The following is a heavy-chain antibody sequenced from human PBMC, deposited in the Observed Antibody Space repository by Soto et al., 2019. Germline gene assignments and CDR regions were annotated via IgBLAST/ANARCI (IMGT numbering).Heavy chain of an antibody. CDR1: GYTSADFG. CDR3: VKAQKYFRVNGTCSAS. V-gene: IGHV1-18*04. Sequence: ASVKVSCKASGYTSADFGISWVRQAPGQGLEWMGWASGNNGASNPAPKVQGRITMTLDTSTGVSYMALRSLRSDDTAIYYCVKAQKYFRVNGTCSASWGQGTRVPVSS. CDR2: ASGNNGAS. D-gene: IGHD2-2*01. J-gene: IGHJ5*01.